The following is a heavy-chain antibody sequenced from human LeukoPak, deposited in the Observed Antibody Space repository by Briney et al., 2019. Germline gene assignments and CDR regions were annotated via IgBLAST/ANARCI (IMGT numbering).Heavy chain of an antibody. D-gene: IGHD4-17*01. CDR2: INTNTGNP. V-gene: IGHV7-4-1*02. Sequence: GASVKVSCKASGYTFTSYAMNWVRQAPGQGLEWMGWINTNTGNPTYAQGFTGRFVLSLDTSVSTAYLQISGLKAEDSAVYYCARDRSGDYDAVDIWGQGTMVTVSS. CDR1: GYTFTSYA. CDR3: ARDRSGDYDAVDI. J-gene: IGHJ3*02.